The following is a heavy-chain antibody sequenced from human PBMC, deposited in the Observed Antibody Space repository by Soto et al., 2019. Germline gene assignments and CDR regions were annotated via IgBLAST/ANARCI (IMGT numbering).Heavy chain of an antibody. CDR3: ARSSTILPKYYFDY. CDR1: GYTFTSYG. Sequence: GASVKVSCKASGYTFTSYGISWVRQAPGQGLEWMGWISAYNGNTNYAQKLQGRVTMTTDTSTSTAYMELRSLRSDDTAVYYCARSSTILPKYYFDYWGQGTLVTVSS. J-gene: IGHJ4*02. V-gene: IGHV1-18*01. D-gene: IGHD3-3*01. CDR2: ISAYNGNT.